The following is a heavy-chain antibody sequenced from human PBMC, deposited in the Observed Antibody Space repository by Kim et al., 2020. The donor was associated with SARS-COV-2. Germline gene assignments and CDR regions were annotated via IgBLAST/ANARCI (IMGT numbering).Heavy chain of an antibody. D-gene: IGHD6-13*01. CDR3: ARDARGPGSSWYYHYYYGMDV. J-gene: IGHJ6*02. Sequence: GGSLRLSCAASGFTFSDYYMSWIRQAPGKGLEWVSYISSSGSTIYYADSVKGRFTISRDNAKNSLYLQMNSLRAEDTAMYYCARDARGPGSSWYYHYYYGMDVWGQGTTVTVSS. V-gene: IGHV3-11*01. CDR1: GFTFSDYY. CDR2: ISSSGSTI.